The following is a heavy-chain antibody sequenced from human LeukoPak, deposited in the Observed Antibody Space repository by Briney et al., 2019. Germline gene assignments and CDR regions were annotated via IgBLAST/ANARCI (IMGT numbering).Heavy chain of an antibody. CDR3: ARGVSGSYANAFDV. Sequence: PSETLSLTCPVHGGSFSGYYWSWVRQPPGKGLEWIGEINHGGSTNYNPSLKSRVTISVDTSKNQFSLKVNSVTAADTAVYYCARGVSGSYANAFDVWGQGTVVTVSS. CDR2: INHGGST. CDR1: GGSFSGYY. V-gene: IGHV4-34*01. D-gene: IGHD1-26*01. J-gene: IGHJ3*01.